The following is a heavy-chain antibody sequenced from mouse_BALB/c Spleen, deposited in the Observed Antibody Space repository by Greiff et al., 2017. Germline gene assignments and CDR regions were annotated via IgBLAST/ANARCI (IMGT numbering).Heavy chain of an antibody. J-gene: IGHJ2*01. CDR1: GYSITSDYA. V-gene: IGHV3-2*02. D-gene: IGHD1-1*01. Sequence: EVMLVESGPGLVKPSQSLSLTCTVTGYSITSDYAWNWIRQFPGNKLEWMGYISYSGSTSYNPSLKSRISITRDTSKNQFFLQLNSVTTEDTATYYCARSAGRGLFDYWGQGTTLTVSS. CDR2: ISYSGST. CDR3: ARSAGRGLFDY.